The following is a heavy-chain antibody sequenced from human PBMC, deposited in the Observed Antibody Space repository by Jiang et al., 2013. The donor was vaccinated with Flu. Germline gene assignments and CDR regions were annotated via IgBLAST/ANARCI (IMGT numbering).Heavy chain of an antibody. D-gene: IGHD3-10*01. CDR2: IYDSGTT. J-gene: IGHJ6*02. Sequence: GPGLVKPSQTLSLSCAVSGGSINSNIYAWTWIRQSPGKGLEWIGYIYDSGTTSYNPSLKSRVSISVDRSKNQFSLRLNSMTAADTAVYYCARGPRESLFGNGYYYYAMDVWGQGTTVTVSS. CDR3: ARGPRESLFGNGYYYYAMDV. CDR1: GGSINSNIYA. V-gene: IGHV4-30-2*06.